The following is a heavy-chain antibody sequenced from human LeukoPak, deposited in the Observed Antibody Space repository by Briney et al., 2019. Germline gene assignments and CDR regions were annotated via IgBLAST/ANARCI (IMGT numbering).Heavy chain of an antibody. CDR2: IWYDGSNK. J-gene: IGHJ4*02. Sequence: PGGSLRLSCAASGFTVSSNYMSWVRQAPGKGLEWVAVIWYDGSNKYYADSVKGRFTISRDNSKNTLYLQMNSLRAEDTAVYYCARETAGGSLGYWGQGTLVTVSS. D-gene: IGHD6-13*01. V-gene: IGHV3-33*08. CDR1: GFTVSSNY. CDR3: ARETAGGSLGY.